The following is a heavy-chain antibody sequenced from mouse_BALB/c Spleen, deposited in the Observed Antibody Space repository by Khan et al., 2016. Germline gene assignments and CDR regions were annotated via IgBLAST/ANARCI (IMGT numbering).Heavy chain of an antibody. CDR2: IDPANDNT. J-gene: IGHJ1*01. V-gene: IGHV14-3*02. CDR3: AREGHWDWYFDV. D-gene: IGHD4-1*01. Sequence: VQLQQSGAELVEPGASVKLSCTASGFNIRDTYMHWVKLRPGQGLEWIGRIDPANDNTKYDPKFQGKATVTADTSSNTAYLQLSSLTSEDSAVYYCAREGHWDWYFDVWGAGTTVTVSS. CDR1: GFNIRDTY.